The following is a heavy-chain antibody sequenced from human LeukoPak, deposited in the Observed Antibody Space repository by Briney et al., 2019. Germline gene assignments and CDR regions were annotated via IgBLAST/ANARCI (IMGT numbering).Heavy chain of an antibody. J-gene: IGHJ4*02. CDR1: GFTFSSYA. CDR3: ASLLAVAGTDFDY. CDR2: ISYDGSNE. D-gene: IGHD6-19*01. Sequence: GGSLRLSCAASGFTFSSYAMHWVRQAPGKGLEWVAVISYDGSNEYYADSVKGRFTISRDNSENILYLQMNSMRAEETAVYYCASLLAVAGTDFDYWGRGTLVTVYS. V-gene: IGHV3-30*04.